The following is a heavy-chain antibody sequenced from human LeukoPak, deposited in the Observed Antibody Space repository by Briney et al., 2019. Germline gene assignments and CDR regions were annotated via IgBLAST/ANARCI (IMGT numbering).Heavy chain of an antibody. Sequence: ASVKVSCKASGYTFTSYDINWVRQATGQGLEWMGWMNPNSGNTGYAQKFQGRVTMTTDTSTSTAYMELRSLRSDDTAVYYCAGSPKQWLRRGEFDPWGQGTLVTVSS. CDR2: MNPNSGNT. J-gene: IGHJ5*02. CDR1: GYTFTSYD. V-gene: IGHV1-8*01. CDR3: AGSPKQWLRRGEFDP. D-gene: IGHD6-19*01.